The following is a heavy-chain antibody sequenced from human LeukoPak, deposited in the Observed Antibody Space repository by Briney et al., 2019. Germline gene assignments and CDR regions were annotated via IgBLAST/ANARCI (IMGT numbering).Heavy chain of an antibody. V-gene: IGHV3-53*04. CDR3: AKDYKTHLDY. Sequence: PGGSLRLSCAASGFTVSSNYMSWVRQAPGKGLEWVSVIYSGGSTYYADSVKGRFTISRHNSKNTLYLQMNSLRAEDTALYYCAKDYKTHLDYWGQGTLVTVSS. J-gene: IGHJ4*02. CDR2: IYSGGST. CDR1: GFTVSSNY. D-gene: IGHD1-1*01.